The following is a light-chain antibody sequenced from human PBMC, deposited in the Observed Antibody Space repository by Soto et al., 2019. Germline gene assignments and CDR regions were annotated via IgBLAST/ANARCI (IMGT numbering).Light chain of an antibody. V-gene: IGKV3-20*01. CDR2: GAS. CDR3: QQCYTTPLT. J-gene: IGKJ1*01. CDR1: QSVSSN. Sequence: RASQSVSSNLNWYQQKRGKAPRRLIYGASIRESGIPERFSGSGSGTDFTLTISRLEPEDFALYYCQQCYTTPLTFGQGTKVDI.